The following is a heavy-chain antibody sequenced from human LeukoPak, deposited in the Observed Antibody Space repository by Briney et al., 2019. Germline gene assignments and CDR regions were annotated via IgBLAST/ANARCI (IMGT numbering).Heavy chain of an antibody. Sequence: GGSLRLSCAASGFTFSDYYMSWIRQAPGKGLEWVSYISSSSSYTNYADSAKGRFTISRDNAKNSLYLQMNSLRAEDTAVYYCARDRDYGGNSGAWDIWGQGTMVTVSS. CDR1: GFTFSDYY. CDR2: ISSSSSYT. CDR3: ARDRDYGGNSGAWDI. D-gene: IGHD4-23*01. J-gene: IGHJ3*02. V-gene: IGHV3-11*05.